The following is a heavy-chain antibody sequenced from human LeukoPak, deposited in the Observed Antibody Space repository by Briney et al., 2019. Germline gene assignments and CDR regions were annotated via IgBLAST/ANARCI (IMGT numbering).Heavy chain of an antibody. V-gene: IGHV1-8*01. D-gene: IGHD3-10*01. Sequence: ASVKVSCKASGYTFTSYDTNWVRQATGQGLEWMGWMNPNSGNTGYAQKFQGRVTMTRNTSISTAYMELSSLRSEDTAVYYCARVITGWFGDLSHFDYWGQGTLVTVSS. CDR3: ARVITGWFGDLSHFDY. J-gene: IGHJ4*02. CDR1: GYTFTSYD. CDR2: MNPNSGNT.